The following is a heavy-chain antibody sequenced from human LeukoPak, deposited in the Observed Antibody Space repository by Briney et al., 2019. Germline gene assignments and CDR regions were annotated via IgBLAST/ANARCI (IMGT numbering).Heavy chain of an antibody. Sequence: SETLSLTCTVSGGSISSGGYYWSWIRQPAGKGLEWIGRIYTSGSTNYNPSLKSRVTMSVDTSKNQFSLNLTSVTAADTAVYYCARFTPQGYGWGGYNRFDPWGQGTLVTVSS. D-gene: IGHD3-16*01. J-gene: IGHJ5*02. V-gene: IGHV4-61*02. CDR2: IYTSGST. CDR1: GGSISSGGYY. CDR3: ARFTPQGYGWGGYNRFDP.